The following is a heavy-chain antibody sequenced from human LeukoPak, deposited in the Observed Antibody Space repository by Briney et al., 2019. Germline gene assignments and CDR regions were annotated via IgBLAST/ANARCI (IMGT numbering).Heavy chain of an antibody. CDR3: ARHRIVVVPAASGAFDI. J-gene: IGHJ3*02. D-gene: IGHD2-2*01. CDR2: IYYSGST. CDR1: GGSISSSSYY. V-gene: IGHV4-39*01. Sequence: SETLSLTCTVSGGSISSSSYYWGWIRQPPGKGLEWIGSIYYSGSTYYNPSLKSRVTISVDTSKNQFSLKLSSVTAADPAVYYCARHRIVVVPAASGAFDIWGQGTMVTVSS.